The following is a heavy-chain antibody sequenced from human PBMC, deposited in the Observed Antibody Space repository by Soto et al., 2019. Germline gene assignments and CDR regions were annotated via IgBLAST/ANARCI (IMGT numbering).Heavy chain of an antibody. CDR3: ARMAMSDDFWSGYYFDY. J-gene: IGHJ4*02. V-gene: IGHV4-34*01. CDR1: GGSFSGYY. Sequence: QVQLQQWGAGLLKPSETLSLTCAVYGGSFSGYYWSWIRQPPGNGLEWIGEINHSGSTNYNPSLKSRVTISVDTSKNQFSLKLSSVTAADTAVYYCARMAMSDDFWSGYYFDYWGQGTLVTVSS. D-gene: IGHD3-3*01. CDR2: INHSGST.